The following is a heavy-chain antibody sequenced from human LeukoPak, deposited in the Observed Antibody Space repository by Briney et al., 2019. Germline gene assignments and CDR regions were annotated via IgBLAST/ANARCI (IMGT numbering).Heavy chain of an antibody. D-gene: IGHD6-25*01. CDR1: EFTFSTYS. CDR2: ISSGSTYI. CDR3: ARDRRLASFDY. V-gene: IGHV3-21*04. Sequence: GGSLRLSCAASEFTFSTYSMNWVRQAPGKGLEWVSSISSGSTYIYYADSVKGRFTISRDNSKNTLYLQMNSLRAEDAAIYYCARDRRLASFDYGGQGTLVTVSS. J-gene: IGHJ4*02.